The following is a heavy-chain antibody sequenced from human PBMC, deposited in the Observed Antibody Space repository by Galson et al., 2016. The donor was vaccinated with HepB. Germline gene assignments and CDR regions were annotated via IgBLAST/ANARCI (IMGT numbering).Heavy chain of an antibody. Sequence: SETLSLTCTVSGGSISRSNYYWGWIRQPPGKGLEWIGSIYHSGTTYYNPSLKSRVTISVDTSNNQFSLKLNSVTAADTAVYYCASLRPFCGDDCYPPYHLDFWGQGTLVTVSA. V-gene: IGHV4-39*01. J-gene: IGHJ4*02. D-gene: IGHD2-21*02. CDR2: IYHSGTT. CDR1: GGSISRSNYY. CDR3: ASLRPFCGDDCYPPYHLDF.